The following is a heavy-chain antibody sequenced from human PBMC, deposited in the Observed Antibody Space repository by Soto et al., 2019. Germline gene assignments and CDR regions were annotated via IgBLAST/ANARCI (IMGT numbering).Heavy chain of an antibody. CDR1: GGTFSSYA. J-gene: IGHJ5*02. Sequence: SVKVYCKASGGTFSSYAISWVRQAPGQGLEWMGGIIPIFGTANYAQKFQGRVTITADESTSTAYMELSSLRSEDTAVYYCASQDYGDYPNWFDPWGQGTLVTVSS. CDR2: IIPIFGTA. D-gene: IGHD4-17*01. CDR3: ASQDYGDYPNWFDP. V-gene: IGHV1-69*13.